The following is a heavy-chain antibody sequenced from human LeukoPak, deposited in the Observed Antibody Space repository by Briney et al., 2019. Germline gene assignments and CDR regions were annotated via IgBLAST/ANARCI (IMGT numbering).Heavy chain of an antibody. J-gene: IGHJ3*02. Sequence: NPGGSLRLSCAASGFTFSSYSMNWVRQAPGKGLEWVSSISSSSSYIYYADSVKGRFTISRDNAKNPLYLQMNSLRAEDTAVYYCAGHDYGDLVAFDIWGQGTMVTVSS. CDR2: ISSSSSYI. CDR3: AGHDYGDLVAFDI. CDR1: GFTFSSYS. D-gene: IGHD4-17*01. V-gene: IGHV3-21*01.